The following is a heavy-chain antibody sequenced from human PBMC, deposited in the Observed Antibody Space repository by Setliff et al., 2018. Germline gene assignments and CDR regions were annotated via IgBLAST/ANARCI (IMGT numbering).Heavy chain of an antibody. CDR1: GGSISSSNYY. J-gene: IGHJ4*02. CDR2: TYYGGSA. Sequence: SETLSLTCTVSGGSISSSNYYWGWIRQPPGKGLEWIGNTYYGGSAYYNPSLKSRVTTLVDTSKNHFSLKLSSVTAADTAVYYCARQTGEQLVDYWGQGTLVTVSS. CDR3: ARQTGEQLVDY. D-gene: IGHD6-6*01. V-gene: IGHV4-39*01.